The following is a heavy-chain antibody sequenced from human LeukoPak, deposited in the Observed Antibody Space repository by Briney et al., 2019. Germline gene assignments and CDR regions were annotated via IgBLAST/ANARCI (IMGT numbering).Heavy chain of an antibody. CDR2: MYYSGST. CDR1: GGSISSSSHY. J-gene: IGHJ4*02. CDR3: ARAASVTTFLFDY. V-gene: IGHV4-39*07. D-gene: IGHD4-17*01. Sequence: PSETLSLTCTVSGGSISSSSHYWGWIRQPPGKGLEWIGSMYYSGSTYYNPSLKSRVTISVDTSKNQFSLKLSSVTAADTAVYYCARAASVTTFLFDYWGQGTLVTVSS.